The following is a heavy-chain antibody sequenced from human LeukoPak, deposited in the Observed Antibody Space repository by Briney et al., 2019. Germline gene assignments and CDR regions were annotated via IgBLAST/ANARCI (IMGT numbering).Heavy chain of an antibody. CDR2: ISGSGGST. Sequence: GGSLRLSCAASGFTFSSYAMSWVRQAPGKGLEWVSAISGSGGSTYYADSVKGRFTISRDSSKNTLYLQMNSLRAEDTAVYYCAKMDQWWSAVPDYWGQGTLVTVSS. D-gene: IGHD2-15*01. CDR3: AKMDQWWSAVPDY. V-gene: IGHV3-23*01. CDR1: GFTFSSYA. J-gene: IGHJ4*02.